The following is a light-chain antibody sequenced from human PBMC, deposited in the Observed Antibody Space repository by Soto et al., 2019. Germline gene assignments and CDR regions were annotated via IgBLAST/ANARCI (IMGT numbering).Light chain of an antibody. CDR2: GAY. J-gene: IGKJ1*01. V-gene: IGKV3-20*01. CDR1: QSVTSSY. CDR3: QQYGSSPPWT. Sequence: EIVLTQSPGTLSLSPGEIATLSCRASQSVTSSYLAWYQQKPGQAPRLLLYGAYSRATGIPYRFSGIGSGTDFTLTFSRLETEDSALYYCQQYGSSPPWTFGQGTKVDIK.